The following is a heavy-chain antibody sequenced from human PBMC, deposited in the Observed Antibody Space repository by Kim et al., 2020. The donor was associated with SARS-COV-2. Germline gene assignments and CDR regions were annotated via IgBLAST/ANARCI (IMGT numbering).Heavy chain of an antibody. CDR2: IVAGGETK. Sequence: GGSLRLSCAASGFTFSISSMGWVRQAPGKGLEWVSGIVAGGETKYHADSVKGRFTISRDNAKNTLYLQRNSLRAEDTGLYYCATGRRGPPAGTWDFGYWG. V-gene: IGHV3-23*01. D-gene: IGHD1-1*01. CDR3: ATGRRGPPAGTWDFGY. J-gene: IGHJ4*01. CDR1: GFTFSISS.